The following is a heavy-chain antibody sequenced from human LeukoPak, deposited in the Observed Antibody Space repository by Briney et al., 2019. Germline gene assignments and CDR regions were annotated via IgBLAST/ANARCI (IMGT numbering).Heavy chain of an antibody. CDR3: ARGVFGGSWGASDAFDI. Sequence: VAAVTVSCMPCRGTFSNYAIRWVGQAAGRGGAGMGGVIPIFGTANYAQKFQGRVTITADESTSTAYMELSSLRSDDTAVYYCARGVFGGSWGASDAFDIWGQGTMVTVSS. V-gene: IGHV1-69*13. CDR2: VIPIFGTA. J-gene: IGHJ3*02. D-gene: IGHD1-26*01. CDR1: RGTFSNYA.